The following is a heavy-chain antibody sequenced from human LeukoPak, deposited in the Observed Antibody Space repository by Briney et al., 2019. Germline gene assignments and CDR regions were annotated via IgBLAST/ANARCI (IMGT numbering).Heavy chain of an antibody. CDR2: ISSDGRNK. V-gene: IGHV3-30*18. J-gene: IGHJ5*02. D-gene: IGHD6-25*01. CDR1: GFTFSNYV. CDR3: AKSGGSSGGWFDP. Sequence: GGSLRLSCAASGFTFSNYVIHWVRQTPGKGLEWVAVISSDGRNKYYADFVKGRFTISRDNSKNTLFLQMNSLRAEDTAVYYCAKSGGSSGGWFDPWGQGTLVTVSS.